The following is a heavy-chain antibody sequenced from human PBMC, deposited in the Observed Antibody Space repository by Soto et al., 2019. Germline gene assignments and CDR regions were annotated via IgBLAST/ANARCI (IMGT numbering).Heavy chain of an antibody. D-gene: IGHD3-10*01. J-gene: IGHJ6*02. CDR2: ISSSSSYT. CDR1: GFTFSDYY. V-gene: IGHV3-11*06. CDR3: ARDSAGPYGSGSFFGDYYYYGMEV. Sequence: GGSLRLSCAASGFTFSDYYMSWIRQAPGKGLEWFSYISSSSSYTNYADSVKGRFTISRDNAKNSLYLQMNSLRAEDTAVYYCARDSAGPYGSGSFFGDYYYYGMEVWGEGTKVTVS.